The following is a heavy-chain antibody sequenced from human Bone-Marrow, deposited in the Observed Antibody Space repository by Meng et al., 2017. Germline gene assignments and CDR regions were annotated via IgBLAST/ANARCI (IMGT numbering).Heavy chain of an antibody. CDR1: VGIFRRYA. V-gene: IGHV1-69*13. CDR3: AIGFNHNYYDSSGPEALFDY. J-gene: IGHJ4*02. Sequence: SVQVSRKASVGIFRRYAISWVRQAPGQGIEGMGGIISIIGTATYAQKFQGIVTITADESTSTAYMELSSLRSEDTAVYYCAIGFNHNYYDSSGPEALFDYWGQGTLVTVSS. CDR2: IISIIGTA. D-gene: IGHD3-22*01.